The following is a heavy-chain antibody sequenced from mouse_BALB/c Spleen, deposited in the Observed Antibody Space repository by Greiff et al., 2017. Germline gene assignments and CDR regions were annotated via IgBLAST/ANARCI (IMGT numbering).Heavy chain of an antibody. V-gene: IGHV5-6-3*01. J-gene: IGHJ3*01. Sequence: EVQGVESGGGLVQPGGSLKLSCAASGFTFSSYGMSWVRQTPDKRLELVATINSNGGSTYYPDSVKGRFTISRDNAKNTLYLQMSSLKSEDTAMYYCARGDYYGYDWFAYWGQGTLVTVSA. D-gene: IGHD2-2*01. CDR2: INSNGGST. CDR1: GFTFSSYG. CDR3: ARGDYYGYDWFAY.